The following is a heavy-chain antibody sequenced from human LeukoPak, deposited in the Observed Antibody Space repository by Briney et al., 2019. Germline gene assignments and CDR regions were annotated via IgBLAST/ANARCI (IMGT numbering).Heavy chain of an antibody. CDR3: ARPSGYYGSGSFGY. CDR1: GGSISSYY. J-gene: IGHJ4*02. D-gene: IGHD3-10*01. CDR2: IYYSGST. Sequence: SETLSLTCTVAGGSISSYYWSWIRQPPGKGLEWIGYIYYSGSTNYNPSLKSRVTISVDTSKNQFSLKLSSVTAADTAVYYCARPSGYYGSGSFGYWGQGTLVTVSS. V-gene: IGHV4-59*08.